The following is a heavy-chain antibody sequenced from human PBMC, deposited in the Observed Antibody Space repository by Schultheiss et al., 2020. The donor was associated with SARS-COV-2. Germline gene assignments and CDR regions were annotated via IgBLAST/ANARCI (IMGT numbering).Heavy chain of an antibody. CDR3: ARVRGIVVALPTNNWFDP. Sequence: GGSLRLSCAASGFTFSSYTMSWVRQAPGKGLEWVSGLSGGAGSTYYADSVKGRFTISRDNAKNSLYLQMNSLRDEDTAVYYCARVRGIVVALPTNNWFDPWGQGTLVTVSS. V-gene: IGHV3-23*01. J-gene: IGHJ5*02. D-gene: IGHD2-21*01. CDR2: LSGGAGST. CDR1: GFTFSSYT.